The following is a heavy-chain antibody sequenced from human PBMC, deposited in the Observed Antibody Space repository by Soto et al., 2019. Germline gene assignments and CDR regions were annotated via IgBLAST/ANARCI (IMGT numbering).Heavy chain of an antibody. V-gene: IGHV3-23*01. CDR2: ISGSGGST. CDR3: AKDWQEGGSSWYGEMDY. J-gene: IGHJ4*02. Sequence: EVQLLESGGGLVQPGGSLRLSCAASGFTFSSYAMSWVRQAPGKGLEWVSAISGSGGSTYYADSVKGRFTISRDNSKNTLYLQMNSLRAEDTAVYYCAKDWQEGGSSWYGEMDYWGQGTLVTVSS. D-gene: IGHD6-13*01. CDR1: GFTFSSYA.